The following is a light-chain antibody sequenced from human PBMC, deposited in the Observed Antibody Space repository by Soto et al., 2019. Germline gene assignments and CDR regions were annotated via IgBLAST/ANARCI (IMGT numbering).Light chain of an antibody. J-gene: IGLJ1*01. V-gene: IGLV3-25*03. CDR2: EDN. Sequence: SYELTQPPSVSVSPGQTARITCSGDVLSKQDSHWYQQKPGQAPVLVIYEDNERPSGIPERFSGSRSGTTVTLTISGVQAEDEGDYYCQSADSSGSYVFGSGTKLTVL. CDR3: QSADSSGSYV. CDR1: VLSKQD.